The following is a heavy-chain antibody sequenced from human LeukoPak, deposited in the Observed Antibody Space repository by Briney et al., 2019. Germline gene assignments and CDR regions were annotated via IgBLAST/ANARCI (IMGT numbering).Heavy chain of an antibody. V-gene: IGHV3-53*01. CDR2: IFSGGSS. D-gene: IGHD3-10*01. Sequence: PGGSLRLSCAASGFNFNVKYMSWVRQAPGKGLEWVSVIFSGGSSFYADSVKGRFTISRDNSKKTLFLQMNSLRIEDTAVYYCAKLFESGTYNNFFHYWGQGTLVTVFS. CDR3: AKLFESGTYNNFFHY. J-gene: IGHJ4*02. CDR1: GFNFNVKY.